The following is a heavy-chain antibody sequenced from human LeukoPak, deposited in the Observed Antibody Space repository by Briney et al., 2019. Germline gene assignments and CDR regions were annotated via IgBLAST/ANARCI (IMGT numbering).Heavy chain of an antibody. Sequence: GGSLGLSCAASAFTFSNYWMSWVRQAPGKGLEWVANIKEDGSEINYVDSVKGRFTISRDNSKNTLYLQMNSLRAEDTAVYYCAKGSDGAGSYRPFDYWGQGTLVTVSS. J-gene: IGHJ4*02. CDR2: IKEDGSEI. CDR1: AFTFSNYW. V-gene: IGHV3-7*03. D-gene: IGHD3-10*01. CDR3: AKGSDGAGSYRPFDY.